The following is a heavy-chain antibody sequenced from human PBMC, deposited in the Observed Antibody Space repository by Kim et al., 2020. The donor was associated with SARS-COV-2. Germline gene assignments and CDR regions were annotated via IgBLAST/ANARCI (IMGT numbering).Heavy chain of an antibody. CDR1: GFTVSSNY. J-gene: IGHJ4*02. Sequence: GGSLRLSCAASGFTVSSNYMSWVRQAPGKGLEWVSVIYSGGSTYYADSVKGRFTISRDNSKNTLYLQMNSLRAEDTAVYYCARGRYSGVEYFDYWGQGTLVTVSS. V-gene: IGHV3-53*01. D-gene: IGHD5-12*01. CDR2: IYSGGST. CDR3: ARGRYSGVEYFDY.